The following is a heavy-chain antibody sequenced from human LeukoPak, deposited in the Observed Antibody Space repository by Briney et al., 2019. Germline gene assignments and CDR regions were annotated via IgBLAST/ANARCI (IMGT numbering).Heavy chain of an antibody. Sequence: ASVKVSCKASGYTFTSYDINWVRQATGQGLEWMGRMNPDSGNTGYAQKFQGRVTMTRNTSISTAYMELSSLRSEDTAVYYCARGLGYDFWSGYSLYYYGMDVWGQGTTVTVSS. CDR2: MNPDSGNT. V-gene: IGHV1-8*01. CDR1: GYTFTSYD. D-gene: IGHD3-3*01. CDR3: ARGLGYDFWSGYSLYYYGMDV. J-gene: IGHJ6*02.